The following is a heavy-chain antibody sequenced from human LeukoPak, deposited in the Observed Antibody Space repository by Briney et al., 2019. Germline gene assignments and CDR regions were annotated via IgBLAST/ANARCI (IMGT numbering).Heavy chain of an antibody. CDR3: GRGDKTFDP. J-gene: IGHJ5*02. CDR1: GYTFTGYY. V-gene: IGHV1-2*02. Sequence: ASVKVSCKASGYTFTGYYIHWVRQAPGQGLEWMGCIKTNSGDTNYAQKFQGRLTMTRDMSINTAYMELSSLRSDDTAVYYCGRGDKTFDPWGQGTLVTVSS. CDR2: IKTNSGDT.